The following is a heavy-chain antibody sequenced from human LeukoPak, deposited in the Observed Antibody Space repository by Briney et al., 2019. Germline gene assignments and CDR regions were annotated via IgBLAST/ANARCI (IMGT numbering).Heavy chain of an antibody. J-gene: IGHJ6*03. CDR1: GYSISSGYY. D-gene: IGHD2-2*01. Sequence: SETLSLTCTVSGYSISSGYYWGWIRQPPGKGLEWIGSIYHSGSTYYNPSLKSRVTISVDTSKNQFSLKLSSVTAADTAVYYCARANCSSTSCYVSYYYYMDVWGKGTTVTVSS. CDR3: ARANCSSTSCYVSYYYYMDV. V-gene: IGHV4-38-2*02. CDR2: IYHSGST.